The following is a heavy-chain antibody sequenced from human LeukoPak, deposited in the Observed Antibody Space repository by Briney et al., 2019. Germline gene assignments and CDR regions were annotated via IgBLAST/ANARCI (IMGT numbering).Heavy chain of an antibody. V-gene: IGHV4-34*01. Sequence: SETLSLTCAVYGGSFSGYYWSWIRQPPGKGLEWIGEINHSGSTNYNPSLKSRVTISVDTSKNQFSLKLSSVTAADTAVYYCARSSSGWYHWFDPWGQGTLVTVSS. CDR2: INHSGST. CDR1: GGSFSGYY. D-gene: IGHD6-19*01. CDR3: ARSSSGWYHWFDP. J-gene: IGHJ5*02.